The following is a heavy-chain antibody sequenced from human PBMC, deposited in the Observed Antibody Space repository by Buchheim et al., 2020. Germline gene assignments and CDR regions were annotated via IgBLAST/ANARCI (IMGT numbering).Heavy chain of an antibody. J-gene: IGHJ3*02. CDR2: MNPNSGNT. D-gene: IGHD2-2*01. CDR3: ASAGAAIVSVGLGLLGGNAFDI. V-gene: IGHV1-8*01. CDR1: GYTFTSYD. Sequence: QVQLVQSGAEVKKPGASVKVSCKASGYTFTSYDINWVRQATGQGLEWMGWMNPNSGNTGYAQKFQGRVTMTRNTSISTAYMELSSLRSEDTAVYYCASAGAAIVSVGLGLLGGNAFDIWGQGT.